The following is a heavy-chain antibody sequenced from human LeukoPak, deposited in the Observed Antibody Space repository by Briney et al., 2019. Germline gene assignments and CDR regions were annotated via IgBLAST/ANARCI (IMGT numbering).Heavy chain of an antibody. D-gene: IGHD3-3*01. CDR1: GFTFSDYA. J-gene: IGHJ4*02. CDR2: VGGRGVTT. V-gene: IGHV3-23*01. Sequence: GGSLRLSCTASGFTFSDYAMNWVRQAPGKGLEWVSGVGGRGVTTYFADSVKGRFTFSRDNSKNTLYLQMNSLRAEDTAVYYCAKDYGITISSWSLDYWGQGTLVTVSS. CDR3: AKDYGITISSWSLDY.